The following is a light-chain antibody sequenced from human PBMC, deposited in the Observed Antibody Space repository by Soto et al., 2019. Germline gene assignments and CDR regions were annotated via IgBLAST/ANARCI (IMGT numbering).Light chain of an antibody. CDR3: QLYGSSPAHT. CDR2: DSS. Sequence: EIVLTQSPDILSLSPGETATLSCRASQSVSSTSLAWYQQKPGQAPRLLIFDSSTSVPGLPDRFSGSGSGTNFTLTISRLEPEDFLLYYCQLYGSSPAHTFGQGTKLEIK. J-gene: IGKJ2*01. CDR1: QSVSSTS. V-gene: IGKV3-20*01.